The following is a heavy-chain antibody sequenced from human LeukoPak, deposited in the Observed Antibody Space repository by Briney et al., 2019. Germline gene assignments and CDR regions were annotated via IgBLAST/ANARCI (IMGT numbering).Heavy chain of an antibody. CDR1: GFTFSGSA. V-gene: IGHV3-73*01. J-gene: IGHJ4*02. D-gene: IGHD3-3*01. CDR3: VRHLAFGGSGLDF. Sequence: GGSLRLSCAASGFTFSGSAMHWVRQASGKGLEWVGRIRSKANSHATAYAASVKGRFTISRDDSQNTAYLQMNSLTTEDTAVYYCVRHLAFGGSGLDFWGQGTLVSVSS. CDR2: IRSKANSHAT.